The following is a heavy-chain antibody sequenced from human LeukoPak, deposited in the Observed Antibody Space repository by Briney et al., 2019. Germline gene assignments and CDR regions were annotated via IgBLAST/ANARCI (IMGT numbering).Heavy chain of an antibody. Sequence: GRSLRLSCAASGFTFSSYAMHWVRQAPGKGLEWVAVISYDGSNKYYADSVKGRFTISRDNSKNTLYLQMNSLRAEDTAVYYCARVPIAAAAPDAFDIWGQGTMVTVSS. CDR1: GFTFSSYA. CDR2: ISYDGSNK. D-gene: IGHD6-13*01. V-gene: IGHV3-30-3*01. J-gene: IGHJ3*02. CDR3: ARVPIAAAAPDAFDI.